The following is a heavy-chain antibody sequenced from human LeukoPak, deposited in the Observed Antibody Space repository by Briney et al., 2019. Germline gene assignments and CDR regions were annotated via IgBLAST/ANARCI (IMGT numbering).Heavy chain of an antibody. CDR2: INPNSGAT. D-gene: IGHD3-22*01. V-gene: IGHV1-2*02. J-gene: IGHJ4*02. Sequence: ASVKVSRTASGYTFTGYYVHWVRQAPGQGLEWMGWINPNSGATNYAQKFQDRVTMTRDTSISTAYMELSSLRSDDTAVYYCARDFTMIVVVIGYWGQGTLVTVSS. CDR1: GYTFTGYY. CDR3: ARDFTMIVVVIGY.